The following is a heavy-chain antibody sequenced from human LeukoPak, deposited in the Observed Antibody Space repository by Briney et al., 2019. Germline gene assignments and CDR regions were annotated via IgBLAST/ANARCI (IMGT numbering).Heavy chain of an antibody. CDR3: ARNRVYCSSTSCYPDWFHP. D-gene: IGHD2-2*01. Sequence: GGSLRLSCAASGFTFSSYSMNWVGQAPGKGLEWVSSISSSSSYIYYADSVKGRFTISRDNAKNSLYLQMNSLRAEDTAVYYCARNRVYCSSTSCYPDWFHPWGQGTLVTVSS. CDR1: GFTFSSYS. CDR2: ISSSSSYI. V-gene: IGHV3-21*01. J-gene: IGHJ5*02.